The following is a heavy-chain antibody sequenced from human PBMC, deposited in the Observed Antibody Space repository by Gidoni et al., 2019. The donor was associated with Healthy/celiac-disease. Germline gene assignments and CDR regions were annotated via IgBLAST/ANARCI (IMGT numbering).Heavy chain of an antibody. Sequence: QVQLAPSGAAVKQPGTSVTLSCRASGGTFSSYAISWVRQAPGPGLVRMGRIIPILGIANYSQKFQGGVTITADKSTSTAYMELSSLRSEYTAVYYCGGEIKVALPSRCFDPWGQGTLVTVSS. CDR3: GGEIKVALPSRCFDP. CDR2: IIPILGIA. CDR1: GGTFSSYA. D-gene: IGHD3-16*02. V-gene: IGHV1-69*04. J-gene: IGHJ5*02.